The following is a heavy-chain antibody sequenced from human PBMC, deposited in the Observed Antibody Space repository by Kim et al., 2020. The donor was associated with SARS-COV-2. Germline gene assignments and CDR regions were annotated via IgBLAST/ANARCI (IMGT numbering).Heavy chain of an antibody. J-gene: IGHJ4*02. Sequence: CVEGRFTDSRDNAKNSLYLQMNSLRAEDTAFYYCIKGIASTGTTFDPSFDYWGQGTLVTVSS. CDR3: IKGIASTGTTFDPSFDY. V-gene: IGHV3-9*01. D-gene: IGHD4-17*01.